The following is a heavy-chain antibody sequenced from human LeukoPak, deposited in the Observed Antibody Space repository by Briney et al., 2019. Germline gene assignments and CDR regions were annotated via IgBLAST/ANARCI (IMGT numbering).Heavy chain of an antibody. D-gene: IGHD2-15*01. V-gene: IGHV4-34*01. CDR2: INHSGNT. CDR3: ARCPCSGYSCYSGVRAFDI. CDR1: GGSFNTYY. J-gene: IGHJ3*02. Sequence: SETLSLTCAVYGGSFNTYYWNLIRQPPGKGLEWIGEINHSGNTNYHPSLKSRVTISLDMSKNQFSLKLTSVTAADTALYYCARCPCSGYSCYSGVRAFDIWGQGTVVTVSS.